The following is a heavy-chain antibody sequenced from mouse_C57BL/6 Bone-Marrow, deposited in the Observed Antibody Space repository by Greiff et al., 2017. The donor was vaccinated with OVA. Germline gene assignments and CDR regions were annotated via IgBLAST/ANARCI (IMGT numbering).Heavy chain of an antibody. Sequence: EVQLQQSGPELVKPGASVKISCKASGYTFTDYYMNWVKQSHGKSLEWIGDINPNNGGTSYNQKFKGKATLTVDKSSSTAYMELRSLTSEDSAVYYCARRDDYYGYLDYWGQGTTLTVSS. V-gene: IGHV1-26*01. CDR2: INPNNGGT. CDR1: GYTFTDYY. J-gene: IGHJ2*01. CDR3: ARRDDYYGYLDY. D-gene: IGHD1-1*01.